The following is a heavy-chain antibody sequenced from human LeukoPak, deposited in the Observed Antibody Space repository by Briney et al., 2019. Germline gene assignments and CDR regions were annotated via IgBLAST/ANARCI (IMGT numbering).Heavy chain of an antibody. V-gene: IGHV4-34*01. CDR2: VSHSGST. CDR1: GESFNGHH. Sequence: PSETLSLTCAVYGESFNGHHWTWVRQPPGEGLEWIGEVSHSGSTNYNPSLKSRVTISVDTSKNQFSLKLRSVTAADTAVYYCVRGVAGVIIIQEYFYGMDVWGQGTTVTVSS. D-gene: IGHD3-16*02. J-gene: IGHJ6*02. CDR3: VRGVAGVIIIQEYFYGMDV.